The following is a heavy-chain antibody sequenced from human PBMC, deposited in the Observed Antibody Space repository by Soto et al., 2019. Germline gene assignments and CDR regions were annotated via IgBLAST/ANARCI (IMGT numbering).Heavy chain of an antibody. Sequence: EASVKVSCKASGYTLSDANINWVRQAPGQGPEWMGIINPRADSTNYAQKFQGRVTLTRDTSTSTVYMELSSLRSEDTAVYYCARDLRAGGDYWGQGTLVTVSS. CDR3: ARDLRAGGDY. CDR2: INPRADST. CDR1: GYTLSDAN. J-gene: IGHJ4*02. V-gene: IGHV1-46*01. D-gene: IGHD1-26*01.